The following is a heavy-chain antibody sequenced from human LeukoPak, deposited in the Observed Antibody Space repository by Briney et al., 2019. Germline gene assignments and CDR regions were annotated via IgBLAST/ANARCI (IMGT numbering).Heavy chain of an antibody. CDR1: GFTFSTYN. J-gene: IGHJ4*02. CDR3: ARKNGLDY. V-gene: IGHV3-21*01. Sequence: GGSLRLSCAASGFTFSTYNMNWVRQAPGKGLEWVSSITSSSSYTFYADSVKGRFTISRDNAKNSLYLQMNSLRAEDTAVYYCARKNGLDYWGQGTLVTVSS. CDR2: ITSSSSYT.